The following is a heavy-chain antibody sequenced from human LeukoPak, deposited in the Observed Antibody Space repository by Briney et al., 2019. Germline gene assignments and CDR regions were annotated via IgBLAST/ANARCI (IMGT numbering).Heavy chain of an antibody. CDR3: ARDPYSSGWSTLDY. Sequence: RGSLRLSCAASGFTFSSYWMSWVRQAPGKGLEWVPNIKQDGSEKYYVDSVKGRFTISRDNAKNSLYLQMNSLRAEDTAVYYCARDPYSSGWSTLDYWGQGTLVTVSS. CDR2: IKQDGSEK. D-gene: IGHD6-19*01. CDR1: GFTFSSYW. J-gene: IGHJ4*02. V-gene: IGHV3-7*01.